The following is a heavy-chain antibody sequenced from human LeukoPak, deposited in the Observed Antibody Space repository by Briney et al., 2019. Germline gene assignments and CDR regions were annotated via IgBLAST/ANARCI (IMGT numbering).Heavy chain of an antibody. CDR2: FDPEDGGT. V-gene: IGHV1-24*01. Sequence: ASVKVSCKVSGYTLTESSMHWVRQAPGKGLEWMGGFDPEDGGTIYAQKFQGRVTMTEDTSTDTAYMELSSLRSEDTAVYYCATRIAYYDSSGYSLRYWGQGTLVTVSS. CDR3: ATRIAYYDSSGYSLRY. D-gene: IGHD3-22*01. CDR1: GYTLTESS. J-gene: IGHJ4*02.